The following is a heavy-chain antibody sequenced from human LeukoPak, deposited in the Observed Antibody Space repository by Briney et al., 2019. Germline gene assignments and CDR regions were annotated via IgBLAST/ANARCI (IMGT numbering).Heavy chain of an antibody. CDR2: IYYSGST. D-gene: IGHD3-3*01. CDR3: ARSRPYDFWSGFPDY. V-gene: IGHV4-39*01. CDR1: GGSISSSSYY. J-gene: IGHJ4*02. Sequence: PSETLSLTCTVSGGSISSSSYYWGWIRQPPGKGLAWIGSIYYSGSTYYNPSLKSRVTISVDTSKNQFSLKLSTVTAADTAVYYCARSRPYDFWSGFPDYWGQGTLVTVSS.